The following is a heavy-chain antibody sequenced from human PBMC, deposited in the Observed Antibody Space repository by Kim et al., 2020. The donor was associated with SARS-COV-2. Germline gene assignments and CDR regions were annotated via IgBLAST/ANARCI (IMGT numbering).Heavy chain of an antibody. CDR3: ARVERGLLDY. CDR1: GGSISSGGYY. CDR2: IYYSGSS. D-gene: IGHD1-1*01. J-gene: IGHJ4*02. V-gene: IGHV4-31*03. Sequence: SETLSLTCTVSGGSISSGGYYWSWIRQHPGKGLEWIGYIYYSGSSYYNPSLKSRVTISVDTSKNQFSLKLSSVTAADTAVYYCARVERGLLDYWGQGTLVTVSS.